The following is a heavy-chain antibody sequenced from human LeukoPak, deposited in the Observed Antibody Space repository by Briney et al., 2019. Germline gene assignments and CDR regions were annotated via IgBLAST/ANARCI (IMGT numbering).Heavy chain of an antibody. V-gene: IGHV3-23*01. CDR3: ANPYYYATSGYGN. Sequence: GGSLRLSCAASGFTFSSYAMSWVRQAPGKGLEWVSAISGSGGSTYYADSVKGRFTISRDNSKNMLYLQMNSLRAEDTAVYYCANPYYYATSGYGNWGQGTLVTVSS. CDR1: GFTFSSYA. J-gene: IGHJ4*02. D-gene: IGHD3-22*01. CDR2: ISGSGGST.